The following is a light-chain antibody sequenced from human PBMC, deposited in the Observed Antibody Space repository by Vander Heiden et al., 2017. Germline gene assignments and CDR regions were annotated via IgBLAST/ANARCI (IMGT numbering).Light chain of an antibody. CDR2: EVS. CDR3: CSYAGSSTPYV. J-gene: IGLJ1*01. V-gene: IGLV2-23*02. CDR1: SSDVGSYNL. Sequence: SALPQPASVSGSPGQSITISCTGTSSDVGSYNLVSWYQQHPGKAPKLMIYEVSKRPSGVSNRFSGSKSGNTASLTISGLQAEDEADYYCCSYAGSSTPYVFGTGTKVTVL.